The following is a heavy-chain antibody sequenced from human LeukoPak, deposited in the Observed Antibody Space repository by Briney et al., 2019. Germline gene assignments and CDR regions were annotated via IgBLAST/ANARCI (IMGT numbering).Heavy chain of an antibody. D-gene: IGHD5-24*01. CDR2: INHSGST. V-gene: IGHV4-34*01. CDR1: GGSFSGYY. J-gene: IGHJ4*02. Sequence: PSETLSLTCAVYGGSFSGYYWSWIRQPPGKGLEWIGEINHSGSTNYNPSLKSRVTISVDTPKNQFSLKLSSVTAADTAVYYCARSYGYNSDWGQGTLVTVSS. CDR3: ARSYGYNSD.